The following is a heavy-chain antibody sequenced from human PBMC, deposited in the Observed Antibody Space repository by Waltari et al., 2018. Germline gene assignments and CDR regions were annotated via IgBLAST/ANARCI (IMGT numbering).Heavy chain of an antibody. CDR3: ARHPEQLVGYWYFDL. D-gene: IGHD6-6*01. CDR1: GYSISRRYY. V-gene: IGHV4-38-2*01. Sequence: QVQLQESGPGLVTPSETLSPTCDVSGYSISRRYYWGWIRQPPGKGLEWIGSIYHSGSTYQNPSLKSRLTISLDTSKNQFSLKLSSVTAADTAVFYCARHPEQLVGYWYFDLWGRGTLVTVSS. CDR2: IYHSGST. J-gene: IGHJ2*01.